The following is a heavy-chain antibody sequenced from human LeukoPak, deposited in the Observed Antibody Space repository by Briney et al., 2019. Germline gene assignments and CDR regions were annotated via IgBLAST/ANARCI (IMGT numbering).Heavy chain of an antibody. CDR1: GFTFSSYS. Sequence: GGSLRLSCAASGFTFSSYSMNWVRQAPGKGLEWVSSISSSSSYIYYADSVKGRFTISRDNAKNSLYLQMNSLRAEDTAVYYCARGGGDYYDSSGYYSYFDYWGHGTLVTVSS. V-gene: IGHV3-21*01. J-gene: IGHJ4*01. CDR2: ISSSSSYI. CDR3: ARGGGDYYDSSGYYSYFDY. D-gene: IGHD3-22*01.